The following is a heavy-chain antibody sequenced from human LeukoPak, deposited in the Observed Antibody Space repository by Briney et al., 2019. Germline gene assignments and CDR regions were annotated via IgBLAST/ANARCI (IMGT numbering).Heavy chain of an antibody. D-gene: IGHD6-19*01. J-gene: IGHJ4*02. V-gene: IGHV1-18*01. CDR1: GYTFTSYG. CDR2: ISAYNGNT. Sequence: ASVKVSCKASGYTFTSYGISWVRQAPGQGLEWMGWISAYNGNTNYAQKFQGRVTMTTDTSTNTAYMELRSLRSDDTAVYYCARSAVADTLSAYYFEYWGQGTLVTVSS. CDR3: ARSAVADTLSAYYFEY.